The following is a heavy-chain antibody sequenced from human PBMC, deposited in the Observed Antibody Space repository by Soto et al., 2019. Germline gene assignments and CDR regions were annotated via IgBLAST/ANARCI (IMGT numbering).Heavy chain of an antibody. J-gene: IGHJ6*02. CDR2: IYSGGST. CDR1: GFTVSSNY. D-gene: IGHD5-18*01. CDR3: ARDPTAIVTHYYYGMDV. Sequence: EVQLVESGGGLVQPGGSLRLSCAASGFTVSSNYMSWVRQAPGKGLEWVSVIYSGGSTYYADSVKGRFTISRDNSKNTLYLQMNSLRAEDTAVYYCARDPTAIVTHYYYGMDVWGQGTTVTVSS. V-gene: IGHV3-66*01.